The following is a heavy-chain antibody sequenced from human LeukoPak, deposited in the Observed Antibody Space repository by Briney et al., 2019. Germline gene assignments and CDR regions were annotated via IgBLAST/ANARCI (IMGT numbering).Heavy chain of an antibody. J-gene: IGHJ4*02. CDR2: ISGSGGST. CDR1: GFTLSSYT. V-gene: IGHV3-23*01. Sequence: GGSLRLSCAASGFTLSSYTMSWVRQAPGKGLEYVSVISGSGGSTHYRDSVKGRFTISRDNSKNTLYLQMNSLRVEDTAVYYCAKDGTTTITFDYWGQGTLVTVSS. D-gene: IGHD1-1*01. CDR3: AKDGTTTITFDY.